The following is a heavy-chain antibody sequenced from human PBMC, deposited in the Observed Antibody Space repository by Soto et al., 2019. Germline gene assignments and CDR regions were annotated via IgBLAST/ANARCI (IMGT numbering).Heavy chain of an antibody. D-gene: IGHD6-6*01. CDR1: GFTFSSYA. CDR3: PKDQGIAPRSFDS. J-gene: IGHJ4*02. Sequence: GGSLRLSGPASGFTFSSYAMNWVRQAPGKGLECFSTVSAIGSSTYSADSVKGRFTTSRDNPKHTVYLKITSRRADDTPVYYCPKDQGIAPRSFDSWGGGTRVTV. V-gene: IGHV3-23*01. CDR2: VSAIGSST.